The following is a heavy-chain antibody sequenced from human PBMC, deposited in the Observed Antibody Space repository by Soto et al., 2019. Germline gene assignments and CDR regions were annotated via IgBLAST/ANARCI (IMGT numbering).Heavy chain of an antibody. V-gene: IGHV3-74*03. CDR2: LSSDGFGA. D-gene: IGHD3-16*01. CDR3: ARDLGGPDY. CDR1: DFSLSPYW. Sequence: VGSLRLSCAASDFSLSPYWMHWVRQVPGRGLEWVARLSSDGFGAAYADSVKGRFFISRDIARNTLSLQMNSLRADDTAVYYCARDLGGPDYWGRGASVTVSS. J-gene: IGHJ4*02.